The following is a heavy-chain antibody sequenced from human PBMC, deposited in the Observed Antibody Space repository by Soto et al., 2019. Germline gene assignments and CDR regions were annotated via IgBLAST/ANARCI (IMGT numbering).Heavy chain of an antibody. Sequence: SETLSLTCAVSGSSISSGYYWGWIRQSPGKGLEWIGSVYHTGTTYYNPSFQSRVTISINTSNNQFSLKLRSVTAADAAVYYCARGSGGHSGWGHWSDPCGQGTLVTVYS. V-gene: IGHV4-38-2*01. CDR1: GSSISSGYY. CDR2: VYHTGTT. D-gene: IGHD2-21*02. CDR3: ARGSGGHSGWGHWSDP. J-gene: IGHJ5*02.